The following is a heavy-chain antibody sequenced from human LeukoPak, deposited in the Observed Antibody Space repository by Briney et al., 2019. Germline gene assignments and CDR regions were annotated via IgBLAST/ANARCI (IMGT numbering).Heavy chain of an antibody. CDR1: GFTFSSYS. CDR2: INSSSSYI. CDR3: ASIIRYYYDSSGFPSG. J-gene: IGHJ4*02. V-gene: IGHV3-21*01. D-gene: IGHD3-22*01. Sequence: GGSLRLSCAASGFTFSSYSMNWVRQAPGKGLEWVSSINSSSSYIYYADSVKGRFTISRDNAKNSLYLQMNSLRAEDTAVYYCASIIRYYYDSSGFPSGWGQGTLVTVSS.